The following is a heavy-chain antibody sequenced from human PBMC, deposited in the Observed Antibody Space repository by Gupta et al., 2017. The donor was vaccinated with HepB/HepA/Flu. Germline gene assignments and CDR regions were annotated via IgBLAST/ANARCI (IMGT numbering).Heavy chain of an antibody. CDR3: ARPFGSV. CDR2: MYPSGTT. CDR1: GGSITTTNYF. J-gene: IGHJ4*01. V-gene: IGHV4-39*01. D-gene: IGHD3-16*01. Sequence: QLQLHESGPGLVKPSETLSLTCIVSGGSITTTNYFWGWIRQPPGKGLEWIATMYPSGTTRYNPSLKNRLTISVDTSKNQFSLSLISVTAEDSAVYYCARPFGSVWGRGTLVTVSS.